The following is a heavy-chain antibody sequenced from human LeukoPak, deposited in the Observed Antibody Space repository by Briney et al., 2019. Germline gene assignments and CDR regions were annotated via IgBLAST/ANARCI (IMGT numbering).Heavy chain of an antibody. CDR2: ISYDGSNK. CDR1: GFTFSSYG. D-gene: IGHD3-10*01. J-gene: IGHJ6*04. Sequence: GGSLRLSCAASGFTFSSYGMHRVRQAPGKGLEWVAVISYDGSNKYYADSVKGRFTISRDNAKNSLYLQMNSLRAEDTAVYYCARAVISRLMVRGVIGYYYGMDVWGKGTTVTVSS. V-gene: IGHV3-30*03. CDR3: ARAVISRLMVRGVIGYYYGMDV.